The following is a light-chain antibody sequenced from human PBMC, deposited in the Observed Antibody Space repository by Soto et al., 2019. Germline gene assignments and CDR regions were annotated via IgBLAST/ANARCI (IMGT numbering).Light chain of an antibody. CDR2: DAS. V-gene: IGKV3-11*01. Sequence: EIVLTDSPATLSLSRWEIATLSCRASPSVSSYLAWYQQKPGQAPRLLIYDASNRATGIPARFSGSGSGTDFTLTISSLQSEDFAFYYCQQYSNWWTLGQETKVDIK. CDR1: PSVSSY. CDR3: QQYSNWWT. J-gene: IGKJ1*01.